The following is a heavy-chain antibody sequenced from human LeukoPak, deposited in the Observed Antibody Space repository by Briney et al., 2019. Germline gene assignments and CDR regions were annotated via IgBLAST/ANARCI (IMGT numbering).Heavy chain of an antibody. J-gene: IGHJ4*02. CDR1: GGSISSSSYY. CDR3: ARPTYDYDSRRWETRYYFDY. Sequence: PSETLPLTCTVSGGSISSSSYYWGWIRQPPGKGLEWIGSIYYSGSTYYNPSLKSRVTISVDTSKNQSSLKLSSVPAADTAVYYCARPTYDYDSRRWETRYYFDYWGQGTLVTVSS. CDR2: IYYSGST. D-gene: IGHD3-22*01. V-gene: IGHV4-39*01.